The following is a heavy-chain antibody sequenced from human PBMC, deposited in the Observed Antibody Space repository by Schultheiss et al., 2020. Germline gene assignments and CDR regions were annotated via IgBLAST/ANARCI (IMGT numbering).Heavy chain of an antibody. CDR3: ASGLLWFGELLGDAFDI. CDR1: GYTFITYY. V-gene: IGHV1-46*01. Sequence: ASVKVSCKATGYTFITYYIHWVRQAPGQGLEWMGVINPSGGTTTYAQKFQGRVTMTRDTSTSTVYMEMSSLRSEDTAVYYCASGLLWFGELLGDAFDIWGQGTTVTVSS. D-gene: IGHD3-10*01. CDR2: INPSGGTT. J-gene: IGHJ3*02.